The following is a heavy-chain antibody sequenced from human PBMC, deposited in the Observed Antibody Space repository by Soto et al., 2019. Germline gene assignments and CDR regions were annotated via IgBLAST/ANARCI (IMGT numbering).Heavy chain of an antibody. CDR3: ARGVLLWFGELRGFDY. CDR2: INHSGST. D-gene: IGHD3-10*01. Sequence: QVQLQQWGAGLLKPSETLSLTCAVYGGSFSGYYWSWIRQPPGKGLEWIGEINHSGSTNYNPSLKSRVTISVDTSKNQFSLKMSSVTAADTAVYYCARGVLLWFGELRGFDYWGQGTLVTVSS. V-gene: IGHV4-34*01. J-gene: IGHJ4*02. CDR1: GGSFSGYY.